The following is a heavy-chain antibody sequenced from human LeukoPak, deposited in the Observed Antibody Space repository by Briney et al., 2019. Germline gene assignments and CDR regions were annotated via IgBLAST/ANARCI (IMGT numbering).Heavy chain of an antibody. CDR1: GDSITNYF. V-gene: IGHV4-59*01. Sequence: PSETLSLTCTVSGDSITNYFWSWIRQPPGKGLEWIGYIYYTGNTNYKPSLKSRVTMSVDTSTNQVSLRLRSVTAADTAVYYCARGRVAYSAYYFDYWGRGTLVTVSS. CDR3: ARGRVAYSAYYFDY. CDR2: IYYTGNT. J-gene: IGHJ4*02. D-gene: IGHD2-15*01.